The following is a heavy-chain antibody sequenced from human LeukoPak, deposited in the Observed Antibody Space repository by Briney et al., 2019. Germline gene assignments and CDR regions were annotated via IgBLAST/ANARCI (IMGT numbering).Heavy chain of an antibody. Sequence: GGSLRLSCEVSGLIFRSYWMSWVRQAPGKGLEWVANINQEGSEKYFEDSVKGRFTISRDNAKNSLHLQMNTLRAEDTAVYYCARERDGRFFDYWGQGTLVTVS. J-gene: IGHJ4*02. D-gene: IGHD5-24*01. CDR1: GLIFRSYW. V-gene: IGHV3-7*01. CDR2: INQEGSEK. CDR3: ARERDGRFFDY.